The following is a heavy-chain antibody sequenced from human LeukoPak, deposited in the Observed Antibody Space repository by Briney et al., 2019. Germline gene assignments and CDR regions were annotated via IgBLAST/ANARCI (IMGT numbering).Heavy chain of an antibody. CDR1: GFTFIA. D-gene: IGHD3-10*01. J-gene: IGHJ4*02. V-gene: IGHV3-23*01. CDR3: AKWFRGSGSDRFYDK. Sequence: GESLRLSCAASGFTFIAVDWVRQAPGMGLEWVSTINSADDTYYSESVRGRFTVSRDKSKNTVYLHMNSLRAEDTAVYHCAKWFRGSGSDRFYDKWGQGTLVTVSS. CDR2: INSADDT.